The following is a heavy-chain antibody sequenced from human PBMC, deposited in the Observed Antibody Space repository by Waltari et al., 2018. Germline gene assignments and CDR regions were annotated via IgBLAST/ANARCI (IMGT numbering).Heavy chain of an antibody. V-gene: IGHV2-5*01. Sequence: QITLKESGPTLVKPTQTLTLTCTFSGFSLSTSGVGVGWIRQPPGKALEWLALIYWNDDKRYSPSLKSRLTITKDTSKNQVVLTMTNMDPVDTATYYCAHSTQWLVRWYFDLWGRGTLVTVSS. CDR2: IYWNDDK. CDR1: GFSLSTSGVG. D-gene: IGHD6-19*01. CDR3: AHSTQWLVRWYFDL. J-gene: IGHJ2*01.